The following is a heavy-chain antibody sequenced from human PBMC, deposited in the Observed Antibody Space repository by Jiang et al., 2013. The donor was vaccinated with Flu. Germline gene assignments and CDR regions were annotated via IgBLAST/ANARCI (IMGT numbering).Heavy chain of an antibody. CDR2: ISGSGGST. V-gene: IGHV3-23*01. J-gene: IGHJ4*02. D-gene: IGHD2-2*01. CDR3: AKAYHGLPAADQIAQRGSEYYFDY. CDR1: GFTFSSYA. Sequence: VQLLESGGGLVQPGGSLRLSCAASGFTFSSYAMSWVRQAPGKGLEWVSAISGSGGSTYYADSVKGRFTISRDNSKNTLYLQMNSLRAEDTAVYYCAKAYHGLPAADQIAQRGSEYYFDYWGQGTLVTVSS.